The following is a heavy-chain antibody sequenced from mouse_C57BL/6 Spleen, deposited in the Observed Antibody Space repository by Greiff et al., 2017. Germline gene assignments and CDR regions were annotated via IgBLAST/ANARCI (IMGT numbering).Heavy chain of an antibody. Sequence: QVQLKQPGAELVRPGSSVKLSCKASGYTFTSYWMHWVKQRPIQGLEWIGNIDPSDSETHYNQKFKDKATLTVDKSSSTAYMQLSSLTSEDSAVYYCARYYGSRSYWYFDVWGTGTTVTVSS. CDR3: ARYYGSRSYWYFDV. D-gene: IGHD1-1*01. V-gene: IGHV1-52*01. J-gene: IGHJ1*03. CDR2: IDPSDSET. CDR1: GYTFTSYW.